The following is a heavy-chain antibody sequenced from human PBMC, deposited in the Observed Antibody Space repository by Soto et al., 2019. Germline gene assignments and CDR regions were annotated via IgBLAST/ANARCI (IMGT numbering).Heavy chain of an antibody. D-gene: IGHD3-10*01. CDR2: ISGGGDAT. Sequence: EVQLLDSGGGLVQPGGSLRLYCAASVFTFSGYALTWVRQAPGKGLEWVSAISGGGDATFYADSVKGRFTISRDNSKNTLYLQMNTLRAEDTAVYYCARKVSGSTGRPDLWYFDLWGRGTLVTVSS. J-gene: IGHJ2*01. CDR3: ARKVSGSTGRPDLWYFDL. CDR1: VFTFSGYA. V-gene: IGHV3-23*01.